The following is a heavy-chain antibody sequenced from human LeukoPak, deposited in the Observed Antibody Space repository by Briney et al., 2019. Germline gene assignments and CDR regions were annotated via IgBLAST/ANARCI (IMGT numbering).Heavy chain of an antibody. CDR3: ARGGPQYYYDSSGYYYL. CDR1: GYTFTGYY. Sequence: GASVKVSCKAFGYTFTGYYMHWVRQAPGQGLEWMGWINPNSGGTNYAQKFQGRVTMTRDTSISTAYMELSRLRSDDTAVYYCARGGPQYYYDSSGYYYLWGQGTLVTVSS. CDR2: INPNSGGT. J-gene: IGHJ4*02. V-gene: IGHV1-2*02. D-gene: IGHD3-22*01.